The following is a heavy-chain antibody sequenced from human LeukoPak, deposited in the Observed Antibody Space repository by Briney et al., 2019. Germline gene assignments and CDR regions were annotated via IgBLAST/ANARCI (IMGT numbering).Heavy chain of an antibody. D-gene: IGHD6-6*01. J-gene: IGHJ2*01. Sequence: PSETLSLTCTVSGGSFSNYYWSWIWQPPGKGLEWIGYIYYSGSTNYNPSLKSRVDTSKNQFSLKLSSVTAADTAVYYCARGVKIEYSSSSRNWYFDRWGRGTLVTVFS. CDR2: IYYSGST. CDR1: GGSFSNYY. CDR3: ARGVKIEYSSSSRNWYFDR. V-gene: IGHV4-59*08.